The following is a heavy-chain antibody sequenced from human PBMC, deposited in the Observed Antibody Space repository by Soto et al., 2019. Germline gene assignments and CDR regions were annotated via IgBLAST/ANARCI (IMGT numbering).Heavy chain of an antibody. Sequence: EVQLLESGGGLVQPGGSLRLSCAASGFTFSNYAMSWVRQAPGKGLEWVSAISGSGASTYYPDSVKGRFTISRDNSKNTLYLQINSLRAEDTAVYYCAKEYCASTSCNFDHWGQGTLVTVSS. CDR1: GFTFSNYA. D-gene: IGHD2-2*01. CDR2: ISGSGAST. J-gene: IGHJ4*02. CDR3: AKEYCASTSCNFDH. V-gene: IGHV3-23*01.